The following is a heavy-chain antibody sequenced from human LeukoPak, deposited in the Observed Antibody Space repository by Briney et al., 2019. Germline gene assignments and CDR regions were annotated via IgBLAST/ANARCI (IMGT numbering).Heavy chain of an antibody. CDR3: VREVWSHNCFDP. CDR1: GGSISSGSYY. J-gene: IGHJ5*02. D-gene: IGHD2-21*01. Sequence: SETLSLTCTVSGGSISSGSYYWSWLRQPAGKGLEWIGRINSSGSTNYNPSLKSRVTISVDTSKNQFSLKLTSVTAADTALYYCVREVWSHNCFDPWGQGALVTVSS. CDR2: INSSGST. V-gene: IGHV4-61*02.